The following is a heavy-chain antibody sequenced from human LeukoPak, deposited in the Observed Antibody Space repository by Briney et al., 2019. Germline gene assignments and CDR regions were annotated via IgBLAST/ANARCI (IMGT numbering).Heavy chain of an antibody. V-gene: IGHV1-18*01. CDR3: ARDRGYSYAKKSSYYYYMDV. CDR2: ISGYNGHT. J-gene: IGHJ6*03. D-gene: IGHD5-18*01. Sequence: ASVKVSCKASGYTFTNYGISWVRQAPGQGLEWMGWISGYNGHTNYAQKLQGRVTINADEFTSTVYMELYSLTSEDTAVYYCARDRGYSYAKKSSYYYYMDVWGKGTTVTISS. CDR1: GYTFTNYG.